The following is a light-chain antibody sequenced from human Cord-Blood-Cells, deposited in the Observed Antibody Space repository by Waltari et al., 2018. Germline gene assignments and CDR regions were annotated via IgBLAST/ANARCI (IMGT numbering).Light chain of an antibody. CDR1: SSNIGSSP. CDR3: AAWDDSLNGLV. J-gene: IGLJ2*01. V-gene: IGLV1-44*01. CDR2: GNS. Sequence: QSVLTQPPSASGTPGQRLTISCSGSSSNIGSSPVKWYHQLPRTAPKLLIYGNSRRPSGVPARFSGSKSGASASLAISGLQSEDEADYYCAAWDDSLNGLVFGGGTKLTVL.